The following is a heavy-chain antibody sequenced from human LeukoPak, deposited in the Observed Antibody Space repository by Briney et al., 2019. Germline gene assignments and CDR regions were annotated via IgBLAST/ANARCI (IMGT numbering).Heavy chain of an antibody. J-gene: IGHJ2*01. CDR1: GYSFTSHW. CDR3: ARLAGRVRDLVRLGFYSRSWYLDL. Sequence: PGESLKISCKGSGYSFTSHWIGWVRQMPGKGLEYMGITYPRDSDTRYSPAFQGRVTISADTSISTAYLHWSSLQASDTAMYFCARLAGRVRDLVRLGFYSRSWYLDLWGRGTLVTVSS. CDR2: TYPRDSDT. V-gene: IGHV5-51*01. D-gene: IGHD3-3*01.